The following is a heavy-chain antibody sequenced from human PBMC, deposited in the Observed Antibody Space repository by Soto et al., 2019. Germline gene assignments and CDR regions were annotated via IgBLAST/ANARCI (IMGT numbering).Heavy chain of an antibody. CDR1: GGTFSSYA. CDR3: ASVAYCCDCSCYCFDS. CDR2: IIPIFGTA. J-gene: IGHJ5*01. D-gene: IGHD2-15*01. Sequence: QVQLVQSGAEVKKPGSSVKVSCKASGGTFSSYAISWVRQAPGQGLEWMGGIIPIFGTANYAQKFQGRVTITADESTSAAYMELMSLRAEDTAVYYGASVAYCCDCSCYCFDSWCQGTLVTVSS. V-gene: IGHV1-69*01.